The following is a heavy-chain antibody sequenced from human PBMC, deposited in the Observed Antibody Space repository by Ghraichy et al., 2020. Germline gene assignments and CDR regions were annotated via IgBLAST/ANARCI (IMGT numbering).Heavy chain of an antibody. D-gene: IGHD6-19*01. V-gene: IGHV4-34*01. Sequence: SQTLSLTCTVYGGSFSGYYWSWIRQTPGTGLEWIGEINHSGSTNYNPSLKSRVTISVDTSKNQFSLKLNSVTAADTALYFCARDSGGIGVAGGNAFDIWGQGTMVTVSS. J-gene: IGHJ3*02. CDR1: GGSFSGYY. CDR2: INHSGST. CDR3: ARDSGGIGVAGGNAFDI.